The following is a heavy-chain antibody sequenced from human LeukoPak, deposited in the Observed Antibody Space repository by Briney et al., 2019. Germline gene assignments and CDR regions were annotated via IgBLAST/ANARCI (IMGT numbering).Heavy chain of an antibody. V-gene: IGHV3-23*01. CDR3: AKHMGRFGILIIFDY. J-gene: IGHJ4*02. CDR1: GFTFSSYG. Sequence: PGGSLRLSCAASGFTFSSYGMHWVRQAPGKGLEWVSAISASGSSTYYADSLKGRFTISRDNSKNTLYLQMNSLRAADTAIYYCAKHMGRFGILIIFDYWGQGTLVTVSS. D-gene: IGHD3-3*01. CDR2: ISASGSST.